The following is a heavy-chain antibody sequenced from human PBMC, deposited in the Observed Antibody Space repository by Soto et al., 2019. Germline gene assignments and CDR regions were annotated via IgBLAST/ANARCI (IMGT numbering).Heavy chain of an antibody. D-gene: IGHD3-22*01. CDR3: SRDREYHYYARRRTWFDP. Sequence: PSETLSLTCAVSGGSISSSNWWSWVRQPPGKGLEWIGEIYHSGSTNYNPSLKSRVTISVDKSKNQFSLKLSSVTAADTAVYYFSRDREYHYYARRRTWFDPWGQGTLVTVSS. CDR1: GGSISSSNW. CDR2: IYHSGST. J-gene: IGHJ5*02. V-gene: IGHV4-4*02.